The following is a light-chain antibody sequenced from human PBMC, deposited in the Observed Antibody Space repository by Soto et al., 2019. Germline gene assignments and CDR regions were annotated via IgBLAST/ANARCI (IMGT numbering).Light chain of an antibody. J-gene: IGKJ4*01. CDR1: QSVSSN. Sequence: EIVMTQSPATLSVSPGERATLSCRASQSVSSNFAWYQQKSGQAPRLLIYGASTRATGIPARFSGSGSGTEFTLTISSLQSEDCAVYYCQQYNNWPPLTFGGGTKVEIK. V-gene: IGKV3-15*01. CDR2: GAS. CDR3: QQYNNWPPLT.